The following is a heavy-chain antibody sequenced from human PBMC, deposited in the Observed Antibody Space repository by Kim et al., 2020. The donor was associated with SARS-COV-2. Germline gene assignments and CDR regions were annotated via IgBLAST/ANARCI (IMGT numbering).Heavy chain of an antibody. D-gene: IGHD2-2*01. CDR3: ARQNCSSTSCKIIWFDP. CDR2: IYYSGST. CDR1: GGSISSYY. Sequence: SETLSLTCTVSGGSISSYYWSWIRQPPGKGLEWIGYIYYSGSTNYNPSLKSRVTISVDTSKNQFSLKLSSVTAADTAVYYCARQNCSSTSCKIIWFDPWGQGTLVTVSS. V-gene: IGHV4-59*08. J-gene: IGHJ5*02.